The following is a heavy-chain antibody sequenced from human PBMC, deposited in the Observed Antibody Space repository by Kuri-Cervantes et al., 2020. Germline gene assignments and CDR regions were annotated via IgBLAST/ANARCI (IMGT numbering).Heavy chain of an antibody. Sequence: GESLKISSAASGFTFSDYYMSWIRQAPGKGLEWVSYISSSGSTIYYADSVKGRFTISRDNAKNSLYLQMNSLRAEDTAVYYCARDRRSIAARVFWNWGQGTLVTVSS. V-gene: IGHV3-11*01. D-gene: IGHD6-6*01. J-gene: IGHJ4*02. CDR3: ARDRRSIAARVFWN. CDR1: GFTFSDYY. CDR2: ISSSGSTI.